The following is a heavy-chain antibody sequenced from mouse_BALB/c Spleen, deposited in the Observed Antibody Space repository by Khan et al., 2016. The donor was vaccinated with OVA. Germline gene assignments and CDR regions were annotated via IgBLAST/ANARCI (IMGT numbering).Heavy chain of an antibody. Sequence: EVQLVESGPGLVKPSQSLSLTCTVTGYSITSDYARNWIRQFPGNKLEWMGYISYSGNTKYNPSLKSRISITRDTSENQFFLQLNSVTIEDTATYYCARIYGGDFDYWGQGTTLTVSS. V-gene: IGHV3-2*02. CDR3: ARIYGGDFDY. D-gene: IGHD1-1*01. CDR1: GYSITSDYA. CDR2: ISYSGNT. J-gene: IGHJ2*01.